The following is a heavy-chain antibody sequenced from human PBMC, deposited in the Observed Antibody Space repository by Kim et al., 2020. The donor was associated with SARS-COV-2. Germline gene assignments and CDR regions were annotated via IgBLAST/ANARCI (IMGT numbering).Heavy chain of an antibody. J-gene: IGHJ6*02. CDR1: GFFFDDYA. V-gene: IGHV3-9*01. CDR3: GKVSQVSYYNYAMDV. Sequence: GGSLRLSCAASGFFFDDYAVHWVRQAPGKGLEWVSGITWNSDTIGYADSVKGRFTISRDNAKNSLYLQMNSLRPEDTALYYCGKVSQVSYYNYAMDVWGQGTTVTVSS. CDR2: ITWNSDTI. D-gene: IGHD2-21*01.